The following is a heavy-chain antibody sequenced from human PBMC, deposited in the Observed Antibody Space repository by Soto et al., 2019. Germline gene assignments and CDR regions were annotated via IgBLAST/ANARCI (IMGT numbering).Heavy chain of an antibody. V-gene: IGHV1-18*01. CDR3: ARGNIVAAGTNFDY. J-gene: IGHJ4*02. CDR1: GYTFISFG. CDR2: ISAYNGNI. D-gene: IGHD6-13*01. Sequence: ASVKVSCKASGYTFISFGITWVRQAPGQGLEWMGWISAYNGNINYAQKLQGRVTMTTDTSTSTAYMELKSLRSDDTAVYYCARGNIVAAGTNFDYWGQGTLVTVSS.